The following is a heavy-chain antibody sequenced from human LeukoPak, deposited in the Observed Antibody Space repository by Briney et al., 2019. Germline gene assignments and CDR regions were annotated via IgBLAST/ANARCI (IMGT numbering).Heavy chain of an antibody. J-gene: IGHJ4*01. Sequence: GGSLRLSCAASGFTFSSYGMHWVRQAPGKGLEWVAVIWYDGSNKYYADSVKGRFTISRDNSKNTLYLQMNSLRAEDTAVYYCAREESGYDYGLSDYWGQGTLLTVSS. CDR1: GFTFSSYG. V-gene: IGHV3-33*01. D-gene: IGHD5-12*01. CDR3: AREESGYDYGLSDY. CDR2: IWYDGSNK.